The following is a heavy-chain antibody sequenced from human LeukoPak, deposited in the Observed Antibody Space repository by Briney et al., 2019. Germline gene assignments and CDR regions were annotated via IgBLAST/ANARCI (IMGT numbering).Heavy chain of an antibody. Sequence: ASVKVSCKASGYTFTSYYMHWVRQAPGQGLEWMGIINPSGGSTSYAQKFQGRVTMTRDTSTSTAYMELRSLRSDDTAVYYCARDWSDSGYDFIRFDPWGQGTLVTVSS. CDR1: GYTFTSYY. D-gene: IGHD5-12*01. J-gene: IGHJ5*02. CDR2: INPSGGST. CDR3: ARDWSDSGYDFIRFDP. V-gene: IGHV1-46*01.